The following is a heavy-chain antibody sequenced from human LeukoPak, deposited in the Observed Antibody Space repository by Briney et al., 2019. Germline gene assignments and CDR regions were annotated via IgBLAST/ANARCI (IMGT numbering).Heavy chain of an antibody. V-gene: IGHV1-69*04. CDR3: ARDYTPPGDSSGYYLYYFDY. Sequence: SVKVSCKASGGTFSSYAISWVRQAPGQGLEWMGRIIPILGIANYAQKFQGRVTITADKSTSTAYMELSSLRSEDTAVYYCARDYTPPGDSSGYYLYYFDYWGQGTLATVSS. J-gene: IGHJ4*02. CDR2: IIPILGIA. CDR1: GGTFSSYA. D-gene: IGHD3-22*01.